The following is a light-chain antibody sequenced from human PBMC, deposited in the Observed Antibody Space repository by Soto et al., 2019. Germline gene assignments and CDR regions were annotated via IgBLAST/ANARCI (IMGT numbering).Light chain of an antibody. CDR3: CSFAGRYTLG. Sequence: QSALTQPPSVSGSPGQSVTISCTGTTRDVGNYNYASWYQQHPGKAPKVIIYDVNKRPSGVPDRFSGSKSGNTASLTISGLHADDEADYFCCSFAGRYTLGFGGGTKLTVL. CDR1: TRDVGNYNY. J-gene: IGLJ3*02. CDR2: DVN. V-gene: IGLV2-11*01.